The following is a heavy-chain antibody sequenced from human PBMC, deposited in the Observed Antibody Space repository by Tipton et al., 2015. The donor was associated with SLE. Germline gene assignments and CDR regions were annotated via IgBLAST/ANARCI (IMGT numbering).Heavy chain of an antibody. Sequence: TLSLTCAVYGGSFSGYYWSWIRQPPGKGLEWIGGINHRGSPNYNPSLKSRVTISVDTSKNQFSLKLSSVTAADTAVYYCAGLYCSGGSCYSGWYFDLWGRGTLVTVSS. CDR3: AGLYCSGGSCYSGWYFDL. CDR2: INHRGSP. CDR1: GGSFSGYY. D-gene: IGHD2-15*01. V-gene: IGHV4-34*01. J-gene: IGHJ2*01.